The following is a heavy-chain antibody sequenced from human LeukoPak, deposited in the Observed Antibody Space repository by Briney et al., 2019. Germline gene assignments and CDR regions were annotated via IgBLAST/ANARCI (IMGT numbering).Heavy chain of an antibody. V-gene: IGHV3-30*02. D-gene: IGHD2-2*01. J-gene: IGHJ4*02. CDR2: IRYDGSNK. Sequence: PGGSLRLSCAASGFTFSSYGMHWVRRAPGKGLEWVAFIRYDGSNKYYADSVKGRFTISRDNSKNTLYLQMNSLRAEDTAVYYFAKGKDIVVVPAATLDYWGQGTLVTVS. CDR3: AKGKDIVVVPAATLDY. CDR1: GFTFSSYG.